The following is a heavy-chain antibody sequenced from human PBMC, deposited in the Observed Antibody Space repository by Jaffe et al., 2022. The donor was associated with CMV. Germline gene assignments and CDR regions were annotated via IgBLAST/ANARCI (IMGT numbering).Heavy chain of an antibody. D-gene: IGHD6-19*01. CDR2: IKEDGSEK. CDR1: GFTFSTYW. Sequence: EVQLVESGGGLVQPGGSLRLSCAASGFTFSTYWMTWVRQAPGKGLEWVANIKEDGSEKYYVDSVKGRFTISRDNAQNSLYLQMNSLTAEDTAVYYCARSGSKRIALAGTLGSYHYYHYMDVWGKGTAVTVSS. J-gene: IGHJ6*03. V-gene: IGHV3-7*03. CDR3: ARSGSKRIALAGTLGSYHYYHYMDV.